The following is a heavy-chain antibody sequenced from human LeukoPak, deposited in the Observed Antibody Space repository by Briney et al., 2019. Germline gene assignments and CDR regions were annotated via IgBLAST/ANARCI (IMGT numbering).Heavy chain of an antibody. CDR1: GASFNSDDQY. J-gene: IGHJ4*02. Sequence: TLSLNCTVSGASFNSDDQYWNWIRQSPGKGLEWIGSIHPSGMLYNNPSLESRVTMSRDTSKDQFSLKPNSVTAADTAVYFCSRGQDSRKLGYWGQGILVTVSS. CDR2: IHPSGML. CDR3: SRGQDSRKLGY. D-gene: IGHD3-22*01. V-gene: IGHV4-31*03.